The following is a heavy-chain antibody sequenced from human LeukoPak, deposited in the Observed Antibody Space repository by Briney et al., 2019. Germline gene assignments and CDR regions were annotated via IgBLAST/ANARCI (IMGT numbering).Heavy chain of an antibody. D-gene: IGHD3-10*01. CDR1: GYAITSYY. V-gene: IGHV1-46*01. Sequence: ASVKVSCEASGYAITSYYMHWVRQAPGQGLEWMGTIHPNDYTTTYAQRFQGRVSMTRDASTSTVYMDLSSLRSEDTAVYYCAREAFAAGKNFDYWGQGTQVTVSS. CDR2: IHPNDYTT. J-gene: IGHJ4*02. CDR3: AREAFAAGKNFDY.